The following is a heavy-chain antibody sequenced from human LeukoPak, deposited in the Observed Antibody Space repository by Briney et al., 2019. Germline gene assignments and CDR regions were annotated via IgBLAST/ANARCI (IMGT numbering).Heavy chain of an antibody. CDR1: GGSISSYY. J-gene: IGHJ4*02. V-gene: IGHV4-59*01. CDR2: IYYSGST. CDR3: AIRIAVAGSIDY. Sequence: PAETLSLTCTVSGGSISSYYWSWIRQPPGKGLQWIGYIYYSGSTNYNPSLKSRVTISVDTSKNQFSLKLSSVTAADTAVYYCAIRIAVAGSIDYWGQGTLVIVSS. D-gene: IGHD6-19*01.